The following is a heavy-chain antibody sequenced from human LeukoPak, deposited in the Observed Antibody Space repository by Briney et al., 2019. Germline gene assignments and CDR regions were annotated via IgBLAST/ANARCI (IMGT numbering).Heavy chain of an antibody. V-gene: IGHV4-38-2*01. D-gene: IGHD3-10*01. J-gene: IGHJ4*02. Sequence: SETLSLTCAVSGYSISSGYYWGWIRQPPGKGLEWIGSISHSGRTNYNPSLKSRVTMSVDTSKNQFSLRLSSVTAADTAVYYCARLSFGELSDWGRGTLVTVSS. CDR3: ARLSFGELSD. CDR2: ISHSGRT. CDR1: GYSISSGYY.